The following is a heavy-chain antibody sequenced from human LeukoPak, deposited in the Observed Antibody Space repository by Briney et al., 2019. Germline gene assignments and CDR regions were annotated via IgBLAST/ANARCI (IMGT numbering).Heavy chain of an antibody. CDR1: GGTFSSYA. CDR3: ARLERYPPTTIDY. CDR2: IIPILGIA. Sequence: SVKVSCKASGGTFSSYAISWVRQAPGQGLEWMGRIIPILGIANYAQKFQGRVTITADKSTSTAYMELRSLRSDDTAVYYCARLERYPPTTIDYWGQGTLVTVSS. V-gene: IGHV1-69*04. D-gene: IGHD3-3*01. J-gene: IGHJ4*02.